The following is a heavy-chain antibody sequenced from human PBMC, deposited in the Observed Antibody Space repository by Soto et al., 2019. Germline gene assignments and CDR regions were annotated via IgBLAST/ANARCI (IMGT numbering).Heavy chain of an antibody. CDR2: IYYTGGT. CDR1: TGSVSSDSYY. J-gene: IGHJ4*02. Sequence: SETLSLTCTVSTGSVSSDSYYWTWIRQPPGKGLEYIGYIYYTGGTNYNPSLESRVTISLHTSKNQFSLKLSSVTAADTAVYYCARAFCSGGCCYYFDYWGRGALVTVSS. CDR3: ARAFCSGGCCYYFDY. D-gene: IGHD2-15*01. V-gene: IGHV4-61*01.